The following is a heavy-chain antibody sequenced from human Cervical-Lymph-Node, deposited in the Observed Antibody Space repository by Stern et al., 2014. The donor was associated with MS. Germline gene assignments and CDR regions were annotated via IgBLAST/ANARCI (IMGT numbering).Heavy chain of an antibody. CDR3: ARVPPGYGSNSFFDY. D-gene: IGHD4-23*01. CDR2: IFSGGAT. V-gene: IGHV3-53*01. J-gene: IGHJ4*02. CDR1: GFTVSSTY. Sequence: EVQLVEAGGGLIQPGGSLRLSCAPSGFTVSSTYMSWVRQAPGRGLEWVSIIFSGGATAYAVSVKGRFTISRDNSRNALYLQMNSLRAEDTAFYYCARVPPGYGSNSFFDYWGQGNLVTVSS.